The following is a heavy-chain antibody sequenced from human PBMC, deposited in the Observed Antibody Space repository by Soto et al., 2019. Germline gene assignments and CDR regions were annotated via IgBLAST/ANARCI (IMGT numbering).Heavy chain of an antibody. V-gene: IGHV3-23*01. CDR1: GFAFSNYA. D-gene: IGHD6-6*01. Sequence: HPGGSLRLSCAASGFAFSNYAMGWVRQAPGKGLEWVSSISTSIDATYYADSVKGRFTISRDDSKNTLYLQMNSLRAEDSAVYYCAKDRTFAARSFDYWGHGTQVTVSS. CDR3: AKDRTFAARSFDY. CDR2: ISTSIDAT. J-gene: IGHJ4*01.